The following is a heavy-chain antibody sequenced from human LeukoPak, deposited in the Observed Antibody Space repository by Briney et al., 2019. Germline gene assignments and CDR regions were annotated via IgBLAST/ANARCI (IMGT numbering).Heavy chain of an antibody. J-gene: IGHJ4*02. CDR1: GFTFSSYG. D-gene: IGHD2-21*02. CDR2: IWYDGSNK. CDR3: AKDWKAYCGGDCYSFFDY. V-gene: IGHV3-30*02. Sequence: GGSLRLSCAASGFTFSSYGMHWVRQAPGKGLEWVAVIWYDGSNKYYADSVKGRFTISRDNSKNTLYLQMNSLRAEDTAVYYCAKDWKAYCGGDCYSFFDYWGQGTLVTVSS.